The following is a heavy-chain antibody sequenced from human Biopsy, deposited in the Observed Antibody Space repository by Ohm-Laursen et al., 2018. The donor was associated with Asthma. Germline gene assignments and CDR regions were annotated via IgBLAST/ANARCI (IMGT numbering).Heavy chain of an antibody. D-gene: IGHD3-9*01. J-gene: IGHJ3*02. CDR1: GYTFINYA. V-gene: IGHV1-3*01. CDR3: ARTYFDFLTGQVHDAFAM. Sequence: SVKVSCKASGYTFINYAIHWVRQAPGHSLEWMGWINAANGNTKYSQKFQGRLTISRDTSASTAYMDLSSLRSEDTAVYYCARTYFDFLTGQVHDAFAMWGQGTMVTASS. CDR2: INAANGNT.